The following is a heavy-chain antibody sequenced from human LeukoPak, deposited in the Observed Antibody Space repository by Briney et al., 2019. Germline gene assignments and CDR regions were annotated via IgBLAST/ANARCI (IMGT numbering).Heavy chain of an antibody. CDR1: GDSISSYY. D-gene: IGHD5-24*01. CDR3: ARSRDGYNQNTPLFY. CDR2: IYYSGST. V-gene: IGHV4-59*01. J-gene: IGHJ4*02. Sequence: PSETLSLTCNVSGDSISSYYWSWIRQPPGKGLEWIGHIYYSGSTNYNPSLKSRVTISVDTSKNQFSLKMSSVTAADTAVYYCARSRDGYNQNTPLFYWGQGTLVTVFS.